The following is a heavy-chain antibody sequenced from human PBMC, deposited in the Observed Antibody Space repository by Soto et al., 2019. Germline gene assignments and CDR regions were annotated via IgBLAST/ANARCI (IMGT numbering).Heavy chain of an antibody. CDR1: GGSISSKSDY. J-gene: IGHJ5*02. D-gene: IGHD3-22*01. CDR2: VYFGGNT. Sequence: ASETLSLTCTVSGGSISSKSDYWGWISQPPGKGLEWIGSVYFGGNTYSNPSLKSRCTLSMCSSHNQFSLNLTSVTAADTAVYFCMRHDKSAVVSTGFGPWGQGILVTVSS. CDR3: MRHDKSAVVSTGFGP. V-gene: IGHV4-39*01.